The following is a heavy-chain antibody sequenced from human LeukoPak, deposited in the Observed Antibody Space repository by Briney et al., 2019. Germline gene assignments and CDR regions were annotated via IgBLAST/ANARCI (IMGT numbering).Heavy chain of an antibody. Sequence: PGGSLRLSCAASGFTFSSYSMNWVRQAPGKGLEWVSSISSSSSYIYYADSVKGRFTISRDNAKNSLYLQMNSLRAEDTAVYYCARAGYCSGGSCYHDFDYWGQGTLVTVSS. J-gene: IGHJ4*02. CDR3: ARAGYCSGGSCYHDFDY. V-gene: IGHV3-21*01. CDR1: GFTFSSYS. CDR2: ISSSSSYI. D-gene: IGHD2-15*01.